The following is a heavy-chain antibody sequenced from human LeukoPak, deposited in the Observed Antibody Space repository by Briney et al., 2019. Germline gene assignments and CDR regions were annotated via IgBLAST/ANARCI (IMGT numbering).Heavy chain of an antibody. V-gene: IGHV4-30-2*01. D-gene: IGHD3-10*01. CDR3: ARTEGRFGALGPWFDH. Sequence: SQTLSLTCAVSGGSISSCGYSWSWIRQPPGKGLDWIGYIYHSGSTYYNPALKSRVTISVDRSKNQFSLKLSSVTAADTAVYYCARTEGRFGALGPWFDHWGQGTLVTVSS. CDR1: GGSISSCGYS. CDR2: IYHSGST. J-gene: IGHJ5*02.